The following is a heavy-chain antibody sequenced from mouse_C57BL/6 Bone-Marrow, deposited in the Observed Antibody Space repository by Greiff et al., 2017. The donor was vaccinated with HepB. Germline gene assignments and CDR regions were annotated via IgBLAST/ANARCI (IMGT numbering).Heavy chain of an antibody. CDR1: GYAFTNYL. D-gene: IGHD3-2*02. V-gene: IGHV1-54*01. Sequence: VKLMESGAELVRPGTSVKVSCKASGYAFTNYLIEWVKQRPGQGLEWIGVINPGSGGTNYNEKFKGKATLTADKSSSTAYMQLSSLTSEDSAVYFCARSDSPGYVGFAYWGQGTLVTVSA. CDR2: INPGSGGT. J-gene: IGHJ3*01. CDR3: ARSDSPGYVGFAY.